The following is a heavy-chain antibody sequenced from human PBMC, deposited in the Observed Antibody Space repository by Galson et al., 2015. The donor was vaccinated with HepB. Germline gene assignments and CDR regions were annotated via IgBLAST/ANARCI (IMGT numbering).Heavy chain of an antibody. CDR2: IKSKSQGATT. CDR1: GFTLTNAW. D-gene: IGHD2-2*01. V-gene: IGHV3-15*01. CDR3: IVGFCSATSCHWDDAFDI. J-gene: IGHJ3*02. Sequence: SMRLSCAASGFTLTNAWMTWVRQAPGKGPEWVGRIKSKSQGATTDYAGTVKGRFTISSDDSKNTLYLQMNSLKTEDTAVYYCIVGFCSATSCHWDDAFDIWGQGTMVTVSS.